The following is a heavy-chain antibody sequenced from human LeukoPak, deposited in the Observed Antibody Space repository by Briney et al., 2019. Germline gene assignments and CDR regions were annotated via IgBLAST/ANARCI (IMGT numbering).Heavy chain of an antibody. CDR2: ISGSGGST. V-gene: IGHV3-23*01. CDR1: GFTFSSYA. D-gene: IGHD3-3*01. Sequence: GGSLRLSRAASGFTFSSYAMSWVRQAPGKGLEWVSAISGSGGSTYYADSVKGRFTISRDNSKNTLYLQMNSLRAEDTAVYYCAKVGMTIFGVVTAYGMDVWGQGTTVTVSS. J-gene: IGHJ6*02. CDR3: AKVGMTIFGVVTAYGMDV.